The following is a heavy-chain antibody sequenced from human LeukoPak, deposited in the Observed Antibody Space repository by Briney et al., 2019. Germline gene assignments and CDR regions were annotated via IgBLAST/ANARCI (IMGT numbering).Heavy chain of an antibody. CDR2: INHGGST. Sequence: PSETLLLTCAAHGGSFRGYYWSWIRQPPGKGLEINGEINHGGSTNYNLSLKSRVTISVDTYKNQLCPELSSVTAADTAVYYCARKMGYCTGGTCPRYFDNWGQGTLVTVSS. D-gene: IGHD2-15*01. CDR1: GGSFRGYY. V-gene: IGHV4-34*01. J-gene: IGHJ4*02. CDR3: ARKMGYCTGGTCPRYFDN.